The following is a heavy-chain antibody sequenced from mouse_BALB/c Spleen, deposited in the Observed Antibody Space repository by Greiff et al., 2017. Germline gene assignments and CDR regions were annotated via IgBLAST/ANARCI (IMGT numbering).Heavy chain of an antibody. J-gene: IGHJ4*01. CDR1: GYTFTSYY. CDR3: TLYGYDGMDY. CDR2: INPSNGGT. D-gene: IGHD2-2*01. Sequence: VKLQQSGAELVKPGASVKLSCKASGYTFTSYYMYWVKQRPGQGLEWIGEINPSNGGTNFNEKFKSKATLTVDKSSSTAYMQLSSLTSEDSAVYYCTLYGYDGMDYWGQGTSVTVSS. V-gene: IGHV1S81*02.